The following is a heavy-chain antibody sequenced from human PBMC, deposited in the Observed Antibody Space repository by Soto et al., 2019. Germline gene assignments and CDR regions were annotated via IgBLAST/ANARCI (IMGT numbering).Heavy chain of an antibody. CDR1: GGSISSYY. CDR3: ASGRAYCTNGVCYYYYGMDV. Sequence: PSETLSLTCTVSGGSISSYYWSWIRQPPGKGLEWIGYIYYSGSTNYNPSLKSRVTISVDTSKNQFSLKLSSVTAADTAVYYCASGRAYCTNGVCYYYYGMDVWGQGTTVTVSS. V-gene: IGHV4-59*01. D-gene: IGHD2-8*01. J-gene: IGHJ6*02. CDR2: IYYSGST.